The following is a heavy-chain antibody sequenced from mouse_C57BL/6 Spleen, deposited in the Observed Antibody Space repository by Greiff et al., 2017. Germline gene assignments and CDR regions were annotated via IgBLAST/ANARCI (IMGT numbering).Heavy chain of an antibody. Sequence: QVQLQQPGAELVKPGASVKMSCKASGYTFTSYWITWVKQRPGQGLEWIGDIYPGSGSTNYNEKFKSKATLTVDTSSSTAYMQLSSLTSEDAAVYYCARERELGRGFAYWGQGTLVTVSA. CDR2: IYPGSGST. CDR1: GYTFTSYW. V-gene: IGHV1-55*01. D-gene: IGHD4-1*01. J-gene: IGHJ3*01. CDR3: ARERELGRGFAY.